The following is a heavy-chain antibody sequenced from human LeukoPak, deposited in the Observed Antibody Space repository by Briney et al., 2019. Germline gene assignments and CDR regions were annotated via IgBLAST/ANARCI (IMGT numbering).Heavy chain of an antibody. CDR2: ISAYNGNK. Sequence: VASVKVSCKASGYTFTSYGISWVRQPPGKGLEGMGWISAYNGNKNYAQKLQGRVTMTTDTSTSTAYMELRSLRSDDTAVYYCARDHRAYSSSGHDYWGQGTLVTVSS. J-gene: IGHJ4*02. CDR3: ARDHRAYSSSGHDY. V-gene: IGHV1-18*01. D-gene: IGHD6-6*01. CDR1: GYTFTSYG.